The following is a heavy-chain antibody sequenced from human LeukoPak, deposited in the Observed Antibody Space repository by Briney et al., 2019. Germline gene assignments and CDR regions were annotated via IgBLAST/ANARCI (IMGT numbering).Heavy chain of an antibody. CDR2: MSFDGSHI. D-gene: IGHD3-16*01. V-gene: IGHV3-30*01. CDR1: QFTFNLHA. CDR3: ARGGTYYYQYYYMDV. J-gene: IGHJ6*03. Sequence: PGGSLRLSCAASQFTFNLHAMNWVRQAPGKGPDWVAVMSFDGSHIYYADSVKGRFTISRDNSNNTLFLQMNSLNADDTAVYYCARGGTYYYQYYYMDVWGKGTTVTVSS.